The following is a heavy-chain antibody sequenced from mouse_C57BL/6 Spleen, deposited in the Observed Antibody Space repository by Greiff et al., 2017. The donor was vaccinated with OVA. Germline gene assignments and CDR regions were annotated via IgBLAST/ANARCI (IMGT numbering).Heavy chain of an antibody. D-gene: IGHD3-2*02. CDR1: GFNIKDDY. J-gene: IGHJ2*01. Sequence: VQLQQSGAELVRPGASVKLSCTASGFNIKDDYMHWVKQRPEQGLEWIGWIDPENGDTEYASKFQGKATITAETSSNTAYLQLSSLTSEDTAIYYCTTGSSGYVFDYWGQGTTLTVSS. V-gene: IGHV14-4*01. CDR2: IDPENGDT. CDR3: TTGSSGYVFDY.